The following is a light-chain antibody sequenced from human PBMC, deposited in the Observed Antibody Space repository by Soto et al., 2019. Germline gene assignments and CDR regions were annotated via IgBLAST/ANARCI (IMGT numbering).Light chain of an antibody. CDR3: QQYSNWPPYT. J-gene: IGKJ2*01. V-gene: IGKV3-15*01. CDR1: QTVATN. CDR2: DVS. Sequence: ETVMTQSPVTLSVSPGERATLSCRASQTVATNLAWYQHKPGQAPRLLIYDVSTRATGVPDRFTGSGSGTEFTLMITTLQAEDSAAYYCQQYSNWPPYTFGQGTKVEIK.